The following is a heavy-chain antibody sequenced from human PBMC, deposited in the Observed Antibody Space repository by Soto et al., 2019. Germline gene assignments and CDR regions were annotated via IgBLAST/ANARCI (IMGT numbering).Heavy chain of an antibody. CDR2: INAGNGNT. D-gene: IGHD4-17*01. Sequence: QVQLVQSGAEVKKPGASVKVSCKASGYSFTSYAMHWVRQAPGQRLEWMGWINAGNGNTKYSQKLQGRVTITRNTSASTAYMELSSLRSEDTAVYHCATLPPRPTVTTDHDWGQGTLVTFSS. CDR3: ATLPPRPTVTTDHD. J-gene: IGHJ4*02. CDR1: GYSFTSYA. V-gene: IGHV1-3*01.